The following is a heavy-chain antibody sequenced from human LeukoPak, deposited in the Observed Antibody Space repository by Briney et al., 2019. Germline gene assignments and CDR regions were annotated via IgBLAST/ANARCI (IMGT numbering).Heavy chain of an antibody. J-gene: IGHJ6*02. V-gene: IGHV1-69*13. Sequence: SVKVSCKASGYTFTRYAMNWVRQAPGQGLEWMGGIIPIFGTANYAQKFQGRVTITADESTSTAYMELSSLRSEDTAVYYCARHNGSYGYCTNGVCYRAIYYYYYGMDVWGQGTTVTVSS. CDR2: IIPIFGTA. CDR3: ARHNGSYGYCTNGVCYRAIYYYYYGMDV. D-gene: IGHD2-8*01. CDR1: GYTFTRYA.